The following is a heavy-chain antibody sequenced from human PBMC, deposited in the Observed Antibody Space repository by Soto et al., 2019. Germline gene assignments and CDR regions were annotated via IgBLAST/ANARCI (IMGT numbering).Heavy chain of an antibody. J-gene: IGHJ2*01. CDR1: GFTVSSNY. CDR2: IYSGGST. CDR3: AREATYYYYSSDYKWYFDL. D-gene: IGHD3-22*01. Sequence: EVQLVETGGGLIQPGGSLRLSCAASGFTVSSNYMSWVRQAPGKGLEWVSVIYSGGSTYYADSVKGRFTISRDNSKNTLYLQMNSLRAEDTAVYYCAREATYYYYSSDYKWYFDLWGRGTLVTVSS. V-gene: IGHV3-53*02.